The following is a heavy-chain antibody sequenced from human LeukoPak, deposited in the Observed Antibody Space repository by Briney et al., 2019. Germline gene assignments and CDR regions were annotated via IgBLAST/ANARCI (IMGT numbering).Heavy chain of an antibody. Sequence: HSQTLSLTCAISGDSVSSNSAAWNWLRQSPSRGLEWLGRTYYRSKCYNDSAVSVKSRITINPHTSKNQFSLQLNSVTPEDTVVYYCARDKSWFDPWGQGTLVTVSS. J-gene: IGHJ5*02. V-gene: IGHV6-1*01. CDR2: TYYRSKCYN. CDR1: GDSVSSNSAA. CDR3: ARDKSWFDP.